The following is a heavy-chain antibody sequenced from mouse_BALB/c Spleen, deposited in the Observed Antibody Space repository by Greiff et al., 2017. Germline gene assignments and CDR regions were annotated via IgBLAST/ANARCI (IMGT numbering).Heavy chain of an antibody. CDR1: GYTFTSYW. Sequence: QVQLKESGAELARPGASVKLSCKASGYTFTSYWMQWVKQRPGQGLEWIGAIYPGDGDTRYTQKFKGKATLTADKSSSTAYMQLSSLASEDSAVYYCALRSTMIMEGAMDYWGQGTSVTVSS. CDR2: IYPGDGDT. J-gene: IGHJ4*01. D-gene: IGHD2-4*01. CDR3: ALRSTMIMEGAMDY. V-gene: IGHV1-87*01.